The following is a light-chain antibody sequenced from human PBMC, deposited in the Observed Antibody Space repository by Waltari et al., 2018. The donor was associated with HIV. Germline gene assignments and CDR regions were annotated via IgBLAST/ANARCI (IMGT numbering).Light chain of an antibody. J-gene: IGLJ3*02. CDR1: NSNIGTNYD. CDR2: GNT. Sequence: QSVLTQPPSVSGAPGQNVTVSCTGSNSNIGTNYDVHWYQFLPGEVPKLLIYGNTIRPAGVPGRFSGSSSGTSASLAITGLQPADEADYYCQSYDNTVNGWVFGGGTRVTV. V-gene: IGLV1-40*01. CDR3: QSYDNTVNGWV.